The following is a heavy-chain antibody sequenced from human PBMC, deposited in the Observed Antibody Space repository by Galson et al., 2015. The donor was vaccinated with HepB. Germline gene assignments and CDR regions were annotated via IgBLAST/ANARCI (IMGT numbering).Heavy chain of an antibody. CDR2: SSGVGGST. CDR1: GFTINSHA. D-gene: IGHD5-18*01. Sequence: FLRLSCAASGFTINSHAMTWVRQALGKGLAWVSGSSGVGGSTFYADSVKGRSSISRDNTKNTLSLQMNSLRAEDTALYYCAKGYGVFDSWGQGTLVTVSS. J-gene: IGHJ5*01. V-gene: IGHV3-23*01. CDR3: AKGYGVFDS.